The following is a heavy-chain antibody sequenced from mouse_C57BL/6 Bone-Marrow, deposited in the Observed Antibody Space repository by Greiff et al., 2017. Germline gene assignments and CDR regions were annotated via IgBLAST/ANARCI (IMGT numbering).Heavy chain of an antibody. J-gene: IGHJ2*01. Sequence: QVKLQQPGAELVKPGASVKMSCKASGYTFTSYWITWVKQRPGQGLEWIGDIYPGSGRTNYNEKLKSKATLTVDTSSSTAYMQLSSLTSEYSAVYYCASFTTVVPYFDYWGQGTTLTVSS. CDR1: GYTFTSYW. V-gene: IGHV1-55*01. D-gene: IGHD1-1*01. CDR3: ASFTTVVPYFDY. CDR2: IYPGSGRT.